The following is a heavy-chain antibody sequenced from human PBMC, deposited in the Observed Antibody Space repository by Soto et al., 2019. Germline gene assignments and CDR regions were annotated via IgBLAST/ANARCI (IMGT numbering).Heavy chain of an antibody. V-gene: IGHV3-23*01. CDR1: GFTFSSYA. CDR2: ISGSGGST. D-gene: IGHD2-15*01. J-gene: IGHJ4*02. CDR3: AEVVVVAATGYYFDY. Sequence: EVQLLESGGGLVQPGGSLRLSCAASGFTFSSYAMSWVRQAPGKGLEWVSAISGSGGSTYYADSVKGRFTISRDNSKNTLYLQKNSLRAEDTAVYYCAEVVVVAATGYYFDYWGQGTLVTVSS.